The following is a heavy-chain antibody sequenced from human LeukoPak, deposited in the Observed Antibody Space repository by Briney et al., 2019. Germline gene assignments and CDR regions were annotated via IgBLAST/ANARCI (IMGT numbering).Heavy chain of an antibody. CDR2: ISYDGSNK. D-gene: IGHD2-2*01. V-gene: IGHV3-30-3*01. CDR1: GFTFSSYA. Sequence: GGSLRLSCAASGFTFSSYAMHWVRQAPGKGLEWVAVISYDGSNKYYADSVKGRFTISRDNSKNTLYLQMNSLRAEDTAVYYCARMGVVPAAHFDYWGQGALVTVPS. CDR3: ARMGVVPAAHFDY. J-gene: IGHJ4*02.